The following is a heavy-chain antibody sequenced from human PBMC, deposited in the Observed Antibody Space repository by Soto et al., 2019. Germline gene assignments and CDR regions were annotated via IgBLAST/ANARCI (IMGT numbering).Heavy chain of an antibody. CDR2: INAGNGNT. CDR1: GYTFTSYA. D-gene: IGHD2-8*01. J-gene: IGHJ3*02. CDR3: EREEAVIMVYAKPGGPIDI. Sequence: ASVKVSCKASGYTFTSYAMHWVRQAPGQRLEWMGWINAGNGNTKYSQKFQGRVTITRDTSASTAYMELSSLRSEDTAVYYCEREEAVIMVYAKPGGPIDIWGQGTMVTVSS. V-gene: IGHV1-3*01.